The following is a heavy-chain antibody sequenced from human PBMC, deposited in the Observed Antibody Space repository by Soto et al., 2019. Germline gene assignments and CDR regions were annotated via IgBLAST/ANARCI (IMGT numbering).Heavy chain of an antibody. D-gene: IGHD5-18*01. CDR1: GGSISSGDYY. V-gene: IGHV4-30-4*01. CDR3: ARDPTRQLWLGYGMDV. Sequence: SETLSLTCTVSGGSISSGDYYWSWIRQPPGKGLEWIGYIYYSGSTYYNPSLKSRVTISVDTSKNQFSLKLSSVTAADTAVYYCARDPTRQLWLGYGMDVWGQGTTVTVS. CDR2: IYYSGST. J-gene: IGHJ6*02.